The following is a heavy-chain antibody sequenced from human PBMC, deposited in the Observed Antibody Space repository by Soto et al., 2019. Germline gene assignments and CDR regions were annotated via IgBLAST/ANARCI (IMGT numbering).Heavy chain of an antibody. D-gene: IGHD2-8*01. Sequence: QVQLVESGGGWVKPGESLRLSCIGSGFFLSNNWMTWIRQAPGKGLEWVSYISASGDYTIYADSLKGRFTISRDNARNSLWLQINSMTAADTAVYYCARSSGWRQVGVYNYGLDVWGQGTTVIVSS. CDR2: ISASGDYT. J-gene: IGHJ6*02. CDR1: GFFLSNNW. V-gene: IGHV3-11*06. CDR3: ARSSGWRQVGVYNYGLDV.